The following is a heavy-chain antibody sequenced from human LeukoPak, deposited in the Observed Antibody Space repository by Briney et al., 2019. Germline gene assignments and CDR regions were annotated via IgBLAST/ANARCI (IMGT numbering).Heavy chain of an antibody. Sequence: GGSLRLSCVASGFTFSRDWMSWVRQAPGKGLEWVSSIYSAGATHYAESVKGRFTISRDNSKNTLYLQMNSLRAEDMAVYYCARIEWERLGRAFDIWGQGTMVTVSS. CDR2: IYSAGAT. D-gene: IGHD1-26*01. V-gene: IGHV3-53*01. CDR1: GFTFSRDW. CDR3: ARIEWERLGRAFDI. J-gene: IGHJ3*02.